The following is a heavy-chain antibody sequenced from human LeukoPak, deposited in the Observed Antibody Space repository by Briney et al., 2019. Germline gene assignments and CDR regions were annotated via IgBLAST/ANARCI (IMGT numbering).Heavy chain of an antibody. V-gene: IGHV3-23*01. D-gene: IGHD3-22*01. Sequence: GGSLRLSCAASGFTFSSYGMSWVRQAPGKGLEWVSAISGSGGSTYYADSVKGRFTISRDNSKNTLYLQMNSLRAEDTAVYYCAKDSTYDSSGYLTLWGQGTLVTVSS. CDR1: GFTFSSYG. CDR2: ISGSGGST. CDR3: AKDSTYDSSGYLTL. J-gene: IGHJ4*02.